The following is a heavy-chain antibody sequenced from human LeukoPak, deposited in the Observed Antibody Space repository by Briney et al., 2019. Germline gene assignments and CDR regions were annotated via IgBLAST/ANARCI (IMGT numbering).Heavy chain of an antibody. D-gene: IGHD2-2*01. CDR2: IYYSGST. CDR1: GGSISSSSFY. V-gene: IGHV4-39*01. Sequence: PSETLSLTCTVSGGSISSSSFYWGWIRQPPGKGLEWIGSIYYSGSTYYNPSLKSRVTISVDTSKNQFSLKLSSVTAADTAVYYCARFRSSSKYYFDCWGQGTLVTVSS. CDR3: ARFRSSSKYYFDC. J-gene: IGHJ4*02.